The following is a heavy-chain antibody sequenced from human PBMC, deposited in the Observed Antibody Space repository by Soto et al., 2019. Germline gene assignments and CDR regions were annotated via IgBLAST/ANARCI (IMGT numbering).Heavy chain of an antibody. Sequence: GGSLRLSCAVSGFTFSNDAMTWVRQAPGKGLEWVSAISVSGASTYYADSVKGRFTISRDNSKNTLYLQMSSLRAEDTAVYFCAKRGFCSSTSCYYDYWGQGTLVTVSS. CDR1: GFTFSNDA. V-gene: IGHV3-23*01. CDR2: ISVSGAST. D-gene: IGHD2-2*01. CDR3: AKRGFCSSTSCYYDY. J-gene: IGHJ4*02.